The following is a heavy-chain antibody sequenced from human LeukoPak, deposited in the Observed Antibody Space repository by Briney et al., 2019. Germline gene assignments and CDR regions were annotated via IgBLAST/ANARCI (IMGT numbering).Heavy chain of an antibody. V-gene: IGHV4-59*01. Sequence: PSETLSLTCTVSGGSISSYYWSWIRQPPGKGLEWVGYIYYSGSTNYNPSLKSRVTISVDTSKNQFSLKLSSVTAADTAVYYCARDLYYYGSGGFDYWGQGTLVTVSS. D-gene: IGHD3-10*01. CDR2: IYYSGST. CDR3: ARDLYYYGSGGFDY. CDR1: GGSISSYY. J-gene: IGHJ4*02.